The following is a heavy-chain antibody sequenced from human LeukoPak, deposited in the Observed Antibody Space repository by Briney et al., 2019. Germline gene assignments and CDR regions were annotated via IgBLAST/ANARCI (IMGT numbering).Heavy chain of an antibody. D-gene: IGHD4-23*01. CDR2: ISGSGGST. J-gene: IGHJ3*02. V-gene: IGHV3-23*01. CDR1: GFSFRNYA. Sequence: GGSLRLSCAASGFSFRNYAISWVRQAPGKGLEWVSSISGSGGSTYSSDSVKGRFTISRENSNNTLYLQMNSLRADDTGMYYCAKDSEATITPLSAFDIWGQGTMVTVSS. CDR3: AKDSEATITPLSAFDI.